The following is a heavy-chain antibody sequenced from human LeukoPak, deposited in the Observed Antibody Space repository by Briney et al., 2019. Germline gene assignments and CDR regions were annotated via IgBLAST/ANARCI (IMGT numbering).Heavy chain of an antibody. CDR2: IYYSGST. D-gene: IGHD1-26*01. Sequence: SETLSLTCTVSGGSISSYYWSWIRQPPGKGLEWIGYIYYSGSTNYNPSLKSRVTISVDTSKNQFSLKLSSVTAADTAVYYCARHFRGSGSSPHFDYWGQGTQVTVSS. J-gene: IGHJ4*02. CDR1: GGSISSYY. V-gene: IGHV4-59*08. CDR3: ARHFRGSGSSPHFDY.